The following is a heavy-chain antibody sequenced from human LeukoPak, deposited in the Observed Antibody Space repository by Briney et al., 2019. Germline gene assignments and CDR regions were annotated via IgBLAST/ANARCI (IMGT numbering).Heavy chain of an antibody. CDR1: GGTFSSYA. D-gene: IGHD4-17*01. CDR2: IIPIFGTA. J-gene: IGHJ6*03. Sequence: GASVKVSCKASGGTFSSYAISWVRQAPGQGLEWMGGIIPIFGTANYAQKFQGRVTITADESTSTAYMELSSLRSEDTAVYYCAKIVTYGDEDYYMDVWGKGTTITISS. CDR3: AKIVTYGDEDYYMDV. V-gene: IGHV1-69*13.